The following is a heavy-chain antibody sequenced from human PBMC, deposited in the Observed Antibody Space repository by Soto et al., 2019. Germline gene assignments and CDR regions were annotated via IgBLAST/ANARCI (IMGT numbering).Heavy chain of an antibody. CDR2: ISGSGGST. CDR1: GFTFSSYA. Sequence: GGSLRLSCAASGFTFSSYAMSWVRQATGKGLEWVSAISGSGGSTYYADSVKGRFTISRDNSKNTLYLQMNSLRAEDTAVYYCARGPPMYGGVTRPLDYWGQGALVTVSS. J-gene: IGHJ4*02. D-gene: IGHD3-16*01. V-gene: IGHV3-23*01. CDR3: ARGPPMYGGVTRPLDY.